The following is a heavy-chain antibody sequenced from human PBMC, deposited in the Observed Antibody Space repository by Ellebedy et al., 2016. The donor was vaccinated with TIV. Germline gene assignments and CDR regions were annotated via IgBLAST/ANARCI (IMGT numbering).Heavy chain of an antibody. V-gene: IGHV3-7*01. CDR2: IKEDGSEK. D-gene: IGHD3-16*01. CDR3: ARQRVGEFDP. Sequence: GESLKISCAASGFTFSRHWMSWVRQAPGKGLEWVANIKEDGSEKYYVDSVKGRFTISRDNAKNSLYLQMNSLRAEDTAVYYCARQRVGEFDPWGQGTLVTVSS. J-gene: IGHJ5*02. CDR1: GFTFSRHW.